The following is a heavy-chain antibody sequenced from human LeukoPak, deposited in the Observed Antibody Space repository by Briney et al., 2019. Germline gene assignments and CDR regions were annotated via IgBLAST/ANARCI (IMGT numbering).Heavy chain of an antibody. J-gene: IGHJ4*02. D-gene: IGHD3-22*01. V-gene: IGHV4-59*01. CDR3: ARARYYYDSTFGY. CDR1: GHSISSYY. Sequence: SETLSLTCTVSGHSISSYYWSWIRQPPGKGLEWVGYIYYSGSTNYNPSLKGRVIIPVDTSKNHFSLKLSSVTAADTAVYYCARARYYYDSTFGYWGQGILVTVSS. CDR2: IYYSGST.